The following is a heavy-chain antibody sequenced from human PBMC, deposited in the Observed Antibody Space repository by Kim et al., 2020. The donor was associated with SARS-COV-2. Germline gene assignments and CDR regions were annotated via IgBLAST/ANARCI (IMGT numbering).Heavy chain of an antibody. CDR1: GFTFSSYA. Sequence: GGSLRLSCAASGFTFSSYAMHWVRQAPGKGLEWVAVISYDGSNKYYADSVKGRFTISRDNSKNTLYLQMNSLRAEDTAVYYSARDLSSWAGSWYETEYF. J-gene: IGHJ1*01. V-gene: IGHV3-30*04. CDR3: ARDLSSWAGSWYETEYF. D-gene: IGHD6-13*01. CDR2: ISYDGSNK.